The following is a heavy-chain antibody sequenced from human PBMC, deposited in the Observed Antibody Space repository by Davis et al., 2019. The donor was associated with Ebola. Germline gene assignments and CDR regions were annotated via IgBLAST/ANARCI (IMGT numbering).Heavy chain of an antibody. V-gene: IGHV4-34*01. D-gene: IGHD6-19*01. Sequence: PSETLSLTCAVYGGSFSGYYWSWIRQPPGKGLEWIGEINHSGSTNYNPSLKSRVTISVDTSKNQFSLKLSSVTAADTAVYYCARGRGGAVAVTPFDYWGQGTLVTVSS. CDR3: ARGRGGAVAVTPFDY. J-gene: IGHJ4*02. CDR2: INHSGST. CDR1: GGSFSGYY.